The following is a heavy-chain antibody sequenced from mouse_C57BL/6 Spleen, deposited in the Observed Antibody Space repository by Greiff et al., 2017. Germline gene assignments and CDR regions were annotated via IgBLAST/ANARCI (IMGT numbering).Heavy chain of an antibody. CDR2: IDPSDSYT. Sequence: VQLQQPGAELVMPGASVKLSCKASGYTFTSYWMHWVKQRPGQGLEWIGAIDPSDSYTNYNQKFKGKSTLTVDKSSSTAYMQLSSLTSEDSAVYYCARRDYYGSRYFDVWGTGTTVTVSS. J-gene: IGHJ1*03. CDR1: GYTFTSYW. D-gene: IGHD1-1*01. CDR3: ARRDYYGSRYFDV. V-gene: IGHV1-69*01.